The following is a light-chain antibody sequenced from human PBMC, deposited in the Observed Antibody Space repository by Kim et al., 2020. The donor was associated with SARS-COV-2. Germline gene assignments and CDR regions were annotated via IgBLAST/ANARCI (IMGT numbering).Light chain of an antibody. Sequence: SYELTQPPSVSVSPGQTASITCSGDSLGNKYVCWYQQKPGQSPVVVIYQDTQRPSGIPERFSGSNSRNTATLTISGTQAMDEADFYCQAWDSITTVFGGG. CDR2: QDT. J-gene: IGLJ2*01. V-gene: IGLV3-1*01. CDR3: QAWDSITTV. CDR1: SLGNKY.